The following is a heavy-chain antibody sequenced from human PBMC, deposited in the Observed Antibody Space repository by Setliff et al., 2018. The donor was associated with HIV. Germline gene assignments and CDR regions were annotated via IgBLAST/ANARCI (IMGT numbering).Heavy chain of an antibody. CDR1: GDTFTNYG. J-gene: IGHJ6*03. Sequence: ASVKVSCKASGDTFTNYGISWVRQSPGQGLEWMGWISAYNGNTDYGQKLQGRVTMTTDTSTSTAYMELRSLRSDDTAVYYCASSPGTTRYYYYMDVWGKGTTVTVSS. CDR3: ASSPGTTRYYYYMDV. CDR2: ISAYNGNT. D-gene: IGHD1-7*01. V-gene: IGHV1-18*01.